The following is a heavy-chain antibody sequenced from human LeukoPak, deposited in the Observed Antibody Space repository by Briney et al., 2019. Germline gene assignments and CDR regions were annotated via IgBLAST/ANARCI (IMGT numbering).Heavy chain of an antibody. V-gene: IGHV3-48*03. Sequence: GGSLRLSCEASGFTFSSYEMNWVCQAPGKGLEWVSYISSSGSTIYYADSVKGRFTISRDNAKNSLYLQMNSLRAEDTAVYYCARAPKYRLVGVPKGPFDPWGQGTLVTVSS. CDR2: ISSSGSTI. CDR1: GFTFSSYE. J-gene: IGHJ5*02. D-gene: IGHD1-26*01. CDR3: ARAPKYRLVGVPKGPFDP.